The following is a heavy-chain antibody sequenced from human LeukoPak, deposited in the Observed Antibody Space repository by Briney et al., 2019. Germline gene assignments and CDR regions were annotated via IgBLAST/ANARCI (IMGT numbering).Heavy chain of an antibody. CDR2: IYSGGST. CDR3: ARSGYYDPDFDY. CDR1: GFTVSSNY. J-gene: IGHJ4*02. Sequence: QAGGSLRLSCAAPGFTVSSNYMSWVRQAPGEGLEWVSVIYSGGSTYYADSVKGRFTISRDNSKNTLYLQMNSLRAEDTAVYYCARSGYYDPDFDYWGQGTLVTVSS. D-gene: IGHD3-22*01. V-gene: IGHV3-66*01.